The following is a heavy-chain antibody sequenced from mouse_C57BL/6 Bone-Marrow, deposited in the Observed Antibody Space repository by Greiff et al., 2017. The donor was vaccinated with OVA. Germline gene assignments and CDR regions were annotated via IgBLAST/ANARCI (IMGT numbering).Heavy chain of an antibody. CDR1: GYTFTSYW. J-gene: IGHJ3*01. CDR2: IHPNSGST. Sequence: VQLQQPGAELVKPGASVKLSCKASGYTFTSYWLHWWKRRPGQGLGGIGRIHPNSGSTNYNEKFKSKATLTVDKSSSTAYMQLSSLTSEDSAVYYCARIWDWFAYWGQGTLVTVSA. CDR3: ARIWDWFAY. D-gene: IGHD4-1*01. V-gene: IGHV1-64*01.